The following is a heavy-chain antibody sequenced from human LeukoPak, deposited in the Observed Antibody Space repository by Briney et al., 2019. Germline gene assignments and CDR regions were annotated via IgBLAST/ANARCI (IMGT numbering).Heavy chain of an antibody. CDR2: MFYRGST. Sequence: SETLSLTCTVSGVSISTSTHYWAWIRQPPVKGLEWIASMFYRGSTYYNASLRSRVTLSVDTSMNQFSLKLSSVTASDTATFYCVRQGGWGGAASLIEFWGQGTLVTVSS. CDR1: GVSISTSTHY. V-gene: IGHV4-39*01. CDR3: VRQGGWGGAASLIEF. J-gene: IGHJ4*02. D-gene: IGHD2-15*01.